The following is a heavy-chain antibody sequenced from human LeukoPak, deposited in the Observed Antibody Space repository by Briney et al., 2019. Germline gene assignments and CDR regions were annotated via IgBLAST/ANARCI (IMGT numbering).Heavy chain of an antibody. CDR1: GGSISSSSYY. CDR3: ARDSVDVVRALTT. CDR2: IYYSGST. J-gene: IGHJ4*02. D-gene: IGHD3-10*01. Sequence: SETLSLTCTVSGGSISSSSYYWGWIRQPPGKGLEWIGSIYYSGSTYYNPSLKSRVTISVDTSKNQFSLKLSSVTAADTAVYYCARDSVDVVRALTTWGQGTLVTVSS. V-gene: IGHV4-39*07.